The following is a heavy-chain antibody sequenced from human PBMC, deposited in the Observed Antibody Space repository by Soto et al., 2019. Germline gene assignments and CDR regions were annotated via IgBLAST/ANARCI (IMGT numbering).Heavy chain of an antibody. CDR2: IYPGDSHT. Sequence: GESLKISCKGSGYTFPNFWIAWVRQMPGKGLEWMGIIYPGDSHTSYSPSFQGQVTISADKSISTAYLQWNSLKASDTATYYCARPSGRGAFDVWRQGTMVTVSS. D-gene: IGHD2-15*01. CDR1: GYTFPNFW. V-gene: IGHV5-51*01. CDR3: ARPSGRGAFDV. J-gene: IGHJ3*01.